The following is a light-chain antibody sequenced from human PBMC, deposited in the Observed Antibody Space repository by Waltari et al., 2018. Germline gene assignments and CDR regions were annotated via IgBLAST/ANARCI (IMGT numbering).Light chain of an antibody. Sequence: QSALTQPASVSGSPGQSITIPCTGTRSDVGGYNAVSWYQQHPSKAPKLMIYDVVSRPSGVPNRFSGSKSGNTASLVISGLQADDEADYYCSSYTSSISYVFGTGTKVTVL. CDR2: DVV. V-gene: IGLV2-14*03. CDR3: SSYTSSISYV. CDR1: RSDVGGYNA. J-gene: IGLJ1*01.